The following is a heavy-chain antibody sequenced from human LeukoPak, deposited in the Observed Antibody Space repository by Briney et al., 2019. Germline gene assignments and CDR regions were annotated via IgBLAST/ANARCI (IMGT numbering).Heavy chain of an antibody. CDR1: GYSFTNYW. CDR2: IDPSDSYT. D-gene: IGHD1-26*01. Sequence: HGESLRISCKGSGYSFTNYWISWVRQMPGKGLEWMGTIDPSDSYTNYSPSFQGHVTISTDKSISTAYLQWSSLKASDTAMYYCARGDFLFDFWGQGTLVTVSS. V-gene: IGHV5-10-1*01. CDR3: ARGDFLFDF. J-gene: IGHJ4*02.